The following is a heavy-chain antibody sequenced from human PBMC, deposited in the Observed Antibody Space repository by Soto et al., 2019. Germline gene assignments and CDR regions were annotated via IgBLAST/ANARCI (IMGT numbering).Heavy chain of an antibody. V-gene: IGHV1-69*12. CDR3: ARDKDRQQLGGNYYYIMDV. CDR1: GGTFRTSA. CDR2: IMPVFSTP. J-gene: IGHJ6*01. D-gene: IGHD3-3*02. Sequence: QVQLVQSGAEVKKPGSSVKVICKTSGGTFRTSAVSWVRQAPGQGLEWMGGIMPVFSTPDYAQKFQGRVTITADESTGTAYMELSSLRSEDTAVYYCARDKDRQQLGGNYYYIMDVLGQGTTVTVSS.